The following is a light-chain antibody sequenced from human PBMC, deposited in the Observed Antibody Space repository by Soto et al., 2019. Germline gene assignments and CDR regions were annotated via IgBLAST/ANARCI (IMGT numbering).Light chain of an antibody. V-gene: IGKV1-9*01. CDR2: AAS. CDR3: QQLKSYPLT. J-gene: IGKJ4*01. Sequence: DIQLTQSPSFLSASVGDRVTITCRASQDISDYLAWYQQRPGKAPKLLIYAASTLQSGVPSRFSGGGSGTEFTLTSSSLQPEDFATYSCQQLKSYPLTFGGGTKVEIK. CDR1: QDISDY.